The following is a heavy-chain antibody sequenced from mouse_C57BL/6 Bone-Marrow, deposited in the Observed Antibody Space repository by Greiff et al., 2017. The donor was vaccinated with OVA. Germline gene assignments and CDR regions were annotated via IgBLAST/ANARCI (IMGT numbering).Heavy chain of an antibody. CDR3: YGSPYWYFDF. V-gene: IGHV14-4*01. CDR1: GFNIKDDY. D-gene: IGHD1-1*01. CDR2: IDPENGDT. J-gene: IGHJ1*03. Sequence: VQLQQSGAELVRPGASVKLSCTASGFNIKDDYMHWVKQRPEQGLEWIGRIDPENGDTEYASKFQGKATITADTSSNTAYLQLSSLTSEDTAVYYDYGSPYWYFDFWGKGTTVTVSS.